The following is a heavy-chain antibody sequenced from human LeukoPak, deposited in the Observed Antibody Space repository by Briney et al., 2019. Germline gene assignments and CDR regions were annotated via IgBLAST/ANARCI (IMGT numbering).Heavy chain of an antibody. CDR2: IYYSGSTQYSGST. V-gene: IGHV4-31*03. J-gene: IGHJ4*02. Sequence: PSETLSLTCTVSGGSILSGNYYWNWIRQHTGKGLEWIGYIYYSGSTQYSGSTQYNPSLKSRVTISVDTSKNQFSLKLSSVTAADTAVYYCARDHGGNSAFDYWGQGTLVTVSS. D-gene: IGHD4-23*01. CDR1: GGSILSGNYY. CDR3: ARDHGGNSAFDY.